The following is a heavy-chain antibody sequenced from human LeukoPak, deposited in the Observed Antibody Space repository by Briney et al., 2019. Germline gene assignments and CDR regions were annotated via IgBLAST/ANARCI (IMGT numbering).Heavy chain of an antibody. CDR1: GFTFSSYA. CDR2: ISGSGGST. J-gene: IGHJ5*02. D-gene: IGHD1-26*01. Sequence: GGSLRLSCAASGFTFSSYAMSWVRQAPGKGLEWVSAISGSGGSTYYADSVKGRFTISRDNSKNTLYLQMNSLRAEDTAVYYCAEGRLSGSYSWFDPWGQGTLVTVSS. V-gene: IGHV3-23*01. CDR3: AEGRLSGSYSWFDP.